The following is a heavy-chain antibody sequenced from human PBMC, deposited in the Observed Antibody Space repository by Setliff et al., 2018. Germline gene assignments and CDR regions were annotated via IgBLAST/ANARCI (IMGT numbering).Heavy chain of an antibody. D-gene: IGHD6-13*01. CDR3: VHNFRSSTWYRGASAFDI. J-gene: IGHJ3*02. Sequence: TLSLTCTVSGGSVSPHFWSWIRQPPGKALEWLARIDWDGDKYYNTSLRTRLTLSKDTSKNQVFLTMTNMGPVDTATYYCVHNFRSSTWYRGASAFDIWGLGTMVTVSS. V-gene: IGHV2-70*12. CDR2: IDWDGDK. CDR1: GGSVSPHF.